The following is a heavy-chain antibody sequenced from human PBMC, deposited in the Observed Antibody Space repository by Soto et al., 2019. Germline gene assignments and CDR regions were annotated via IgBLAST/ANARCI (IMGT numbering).Heavy chain of an antibody. J-gene: IGHJ6*02. CDR2: IYYSGST. V-gene: IGHV4-31*03. Sequence: QVQLQESGPGLVKPSQTLSLTCTVSGGSISSGGYYWSWIRQHPGKGLEWIGYIYYSGSTYYNPYLKSRVTISVDTSNNQYSLKLSSVTAAATAVYDCARDLRGGSYGMDVWGPGTTVTVSS. CDR1: GGSISSGGYY. D-gene: IGHD3-10*01. CDR3: ARDLRGGSYGMDV.